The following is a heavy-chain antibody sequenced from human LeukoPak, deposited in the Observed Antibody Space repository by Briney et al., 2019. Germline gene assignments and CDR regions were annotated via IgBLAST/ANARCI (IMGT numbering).Heavy chain of an antibody. Sequence: PSETLSLTCTVSGGSISSSSYYWGWIRQPPGKGLGWIGSIYYSGSTYYNPSLKSRVTISVDTSKNQFSLKLSSVTAADTAVYYCARARQPYYYYGMDVWGQGTTVTVSS. CDR3: ARARQPYYYYGMDV. J-gene: IGHJ6*02. D-gene: IGHD5-18*01. V-gene: IGHV4-39*07. CDR2: IYYSGST. CDR1: GGSISSSSYY.